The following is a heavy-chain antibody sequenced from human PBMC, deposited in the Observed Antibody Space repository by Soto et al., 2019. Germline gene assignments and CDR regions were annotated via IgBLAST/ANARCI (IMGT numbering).Heavy chain of an antibody. CDR2: VRNKANNYAT. D-gene: IGHD1-26*01. Sequence: EVQLVDSGGGLVQPGGSLKLSCAASGFTFSPAAMHWVHQAAGKGLEWVGVVRNKANNYATSYAASVKGRFTVSRDDSKNTAYLQMNSLKTEDTATYYCTRQGGALDFDYWGQGTLVTVSS. J-gene: IGHJ4*02. CDR1: GFTFSPAA. V-gene: IGHV3-73*01. CDR3: TRQGGALDFDY.